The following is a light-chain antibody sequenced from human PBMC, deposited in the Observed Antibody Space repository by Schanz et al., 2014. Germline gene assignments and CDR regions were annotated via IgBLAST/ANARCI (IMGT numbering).Light chain of an antibody. V-gene: IGLV1-40*01. CDR1: SSNIGAGYD. CDR2: VNS. Sequence: QSVLTQPPSVSGAPGQRVTISCTGSSSNIGAGYDVHWYQQFPGAAPKLLIFVNSNRPSGVPDRFSGSKSGTSASLAITGLQAEDEADYYCQSYDSTLSAWRFGGGTKLTVL. J-gene: IGLJ3*02. CDR3: QSYDSTLSAWR.